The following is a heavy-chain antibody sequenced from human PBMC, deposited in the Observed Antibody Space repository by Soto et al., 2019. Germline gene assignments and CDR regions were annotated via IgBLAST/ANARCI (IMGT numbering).Heavy chain of an antibody. J-gene: IGHJ3*02. D-gene: IGHD4-4*01. CDR1: GGAFSGYY. CDR2: INHSGST. CDR3: ARGRWLQSRPCAFDI. Sequence: SSETLSLTCVVYGGAFSGYYWSWIRQPPGKGPEWIGEINHSGSTNYNPSLKSRVTISVDTSKNQFSLKLSSVTAADTAVYYCARGRWLQSRPCAFDIWGQGTVVTVSS. V-gene: IGHV4-34*01.